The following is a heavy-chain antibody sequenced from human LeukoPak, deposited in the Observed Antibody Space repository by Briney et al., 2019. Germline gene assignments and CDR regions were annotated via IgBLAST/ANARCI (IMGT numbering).Heavy chain of an antibody. V-gene: IGHV3-33*01. CDR3: ARDPSGSGWSLNN. Sequence: GGSLRLSCTASGFNFGSDAMHWVRQAPGKGLEWVAFIWYDGSNDHYADSVKGRFTISRDNSKNTVCLQMNSLRVEDTAVYYCARDPSGSGWSLNNWGQGTLVTVSS. J-gene: IGHJ4*02. D-gene: IGHD6-19*01. CDR1: GFNFGSDA. CDR2: IWYDGSND.